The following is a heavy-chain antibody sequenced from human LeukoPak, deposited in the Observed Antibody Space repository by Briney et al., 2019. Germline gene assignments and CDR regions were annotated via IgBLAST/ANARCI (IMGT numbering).Heavy chain of an antibody. CDR3: ATRGYSYGFEGYYYYYMDV. V-gene: IGHV4-39*07. J-gene: IGHJ6*03. CDR1: GGSISSRNYY. Sequence: SETLSLTCTVSGGSISSRNYYWGWIRQPPGKGLEWIGSIYYSGSTYYNPSLKSRVTISVDTSKNQFSLKLSSVTAADTAVYYCATRGYSYGFEGYYYYYMDVWGKGTTVTVSS. CDR2: IYYSGST. D-gene: IGHD5-18*01.